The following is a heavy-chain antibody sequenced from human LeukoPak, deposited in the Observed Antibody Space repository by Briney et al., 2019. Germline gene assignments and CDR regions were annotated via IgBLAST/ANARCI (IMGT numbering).Heavy chain of an antibody. CDR3: ARLGEYNWFDS. J-gene: IGHJ5*01. CDR1: GFTFATYE. V-gene: IGHV3-48*03. Sequence: GGPLRLSCAASGFTFATYEMNWVRQAPGKGLEWVSYISSSGSSKYYADSVKGRFTISRDNAKNSVYLQMTTLRGEDTAIYYCARLGEYNWFDSWGQGTLVTVSS. CDR2: ISSSGSSK.